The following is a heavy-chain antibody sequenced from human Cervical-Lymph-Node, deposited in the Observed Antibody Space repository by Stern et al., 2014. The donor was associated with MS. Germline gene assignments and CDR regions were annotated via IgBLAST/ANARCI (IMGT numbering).Heavy chain of an antibody. J-gene: IGHJ1*01. V-gene: IGHV4-31*03. D-gene: IGHD5-12*01. CDR2: IYSSGNT. Sequence: QVQLQESGPGLVKPSQTLSLTCTVSDVSISSGGYYWTWIRPHPGKGLEWIGYIYSSGNTHYNPSLKSRLSISQDTSKNQFSLRLTSVTAADTAVYYCARARGYSGYGGYFQHWGQGTLVIVSS. CDR1: DVSISSGGYY. CDR3: ARARGYSGYGGYFQH.